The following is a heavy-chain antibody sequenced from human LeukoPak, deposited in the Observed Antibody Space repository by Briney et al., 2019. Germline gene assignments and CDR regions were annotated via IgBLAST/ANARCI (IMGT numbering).Heavy chain of an antibody. CDR2: IWYDGSNT. CDR1: GFTFSSYG. D-gene: IGHD5-18*01. Sequence: GGSLRLSCAASGFTFSSYGMHWVRQAPGKGLEWVAIIWYDGSNTYYVDSVRGRFTISRDNSKNTLYLQMSSLRGEDTAVYYCAKDHLAGYSYGGYYFDYWGQGTLVTVSS. CDR3: AKDHLAGYSYGGYYFDY. V-gene: IGHV3-30*02. J-gene: IGHJ4*02.